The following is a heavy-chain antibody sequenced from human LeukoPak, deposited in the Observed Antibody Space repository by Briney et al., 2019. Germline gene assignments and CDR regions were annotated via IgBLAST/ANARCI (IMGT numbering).Heavy chain of an antibody. CDR3: ARVLSSSWYGGEYLDL. Sequence: ASVRVSCKASGFTFGRYEVNWVRQATGQGLEWLGWMDPNSDTSGYAQKFQGRVTMTRNTSINTAYMELSSLRSDDTAVYYCARVLSSSWYGGEYLDLWAVAPRSLSPQ. J-gene: IGHJ2*01. D-gene: IGHD6-13*01. V-gene: IGHV1-8*01. CDR2: MDPNSDTS. CDR1: GFTFGRYE.